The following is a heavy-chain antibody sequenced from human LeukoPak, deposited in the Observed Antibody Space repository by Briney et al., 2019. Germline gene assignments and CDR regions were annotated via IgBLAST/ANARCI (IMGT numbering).Heavy chain of an antibody. CDR1: SGSISSYY. V-gene: IGHV4-4*07. Sequence: SSETLSLTCTLSSGSISSYYWSWIRQPAGKGLEWFGRIYSSGTTNYNPSLKSRVTMSVDTSKNQFSLKLSSVTAADTAVYYCARASYYGNQYFDLWGRGTLVTVSS. CDR3: ARASYYGNQYFDL. J-gene: IGHJ2*01. D-gene: IGHD3-10*01. CDR2: IYSSGTT.